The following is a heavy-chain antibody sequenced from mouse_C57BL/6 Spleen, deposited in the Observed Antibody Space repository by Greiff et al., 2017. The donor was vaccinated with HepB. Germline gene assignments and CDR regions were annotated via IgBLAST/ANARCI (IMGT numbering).Heavy chain of an antibody. Sequence: VQLQQSGTVLARPGASVKMSCKTSGYTFTSYWMHWVKQRPGQGLEWIGAIYPGNSDTSYNQKFKGKAKLTAVTSASTAYMELSSLTNEDSAVYYCTRSFYDYDQGYAMDYWGQGTSVTVSS. CDR1: GYTFTSYW. CDR2: IYPGNSDT. V-gene: IGHV1-5*01. J-gene: IGHJ4*01. CDR3: TRSFYDYDQGYAMDY. D-gene: IGHD2-4*01.